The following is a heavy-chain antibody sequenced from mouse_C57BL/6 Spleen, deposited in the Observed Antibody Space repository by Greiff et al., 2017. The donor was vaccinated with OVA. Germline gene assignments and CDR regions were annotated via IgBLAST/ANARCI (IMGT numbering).Heavy chain of an antibody. Sequence: VQLQQPGAELVMPGASVKLSCKASGYTFTSYWMHWVKQRPGQGLEWLGEIDPYDSYTNYNQKFKGKSTLTVDKSSLTVYMQLSSLTSEDSAVYYCARGFITTVVEVWGTGTTVTVSS. D-gene: IGHD1-1*01. J-gene: IGHJ1*03. CDR1: GYTFTSYW. V-gene: IGHV1-69*01. CDR2: IDPYDSYT. CDR3: ARGFITTVVEV.